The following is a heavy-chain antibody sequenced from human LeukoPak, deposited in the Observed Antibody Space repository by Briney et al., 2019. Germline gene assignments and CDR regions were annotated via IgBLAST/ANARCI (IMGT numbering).Heavy chain of an antibody. CDR3: AKEIREVGAIPYYGMDV. CDR2: ISSSSSTI. D-gene: IGHD1-26*01. Sequence: PGGSLRLSCAASGFTFSSYSMNWVRQAPGKGLEWVSYISSSSSTIYYADSVKGRFTISRDNSKNTLYLQMNSLRAEDTAAYYCAKEIREVGAIPYYGMDVWGQGTTVTVSS. CDR1: GFTFSSYS. J-gene: IGHJ6*02. V-gene: IGHV3-48*01.